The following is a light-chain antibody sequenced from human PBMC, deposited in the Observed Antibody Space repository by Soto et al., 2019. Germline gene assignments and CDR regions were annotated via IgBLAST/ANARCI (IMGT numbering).Light chain of an antibody. J-gene: IGLJ2*01. V-gene: IGLV1-40*01. Sequence: QPVLKQPPSVSGAPGQRVTISCTGSSSNIGAGYDVHWYQQLPGTAPKLLIYGNSNRPSAVPDRFSGSKSGTSASLAITGLQAEDEADYYCQSCDNSLSGVVFGGGTKLTVL. CDR1: SSNIGAGYD. CDR3: QSCDNSLSGVV. CDR2: GNS.